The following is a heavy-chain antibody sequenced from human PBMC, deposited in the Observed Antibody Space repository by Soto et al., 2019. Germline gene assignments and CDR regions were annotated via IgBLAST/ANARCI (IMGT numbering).Heavy chain of an antibody. D-gene: IGHD5-12*01. V-gene: IGHV1-3*04. J-gene: IGHJ5*02. Sequence: QVQLVQSGAEVKKPGASVKVSCKASGITSTTYAIHWVRQAPGQGLEWMGWINTGNGNTRYSQRFLGRVSLTTDTSASTASMDLSSLTSEETAVYYCARAISGYVTWGQGTLITVSS. CDR1: GITSTTYA. CDR2: INTGNGNT. CDR3: ARAISGYVT.